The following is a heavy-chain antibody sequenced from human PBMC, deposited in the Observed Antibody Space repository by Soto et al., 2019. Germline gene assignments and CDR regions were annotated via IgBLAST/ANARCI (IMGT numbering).Heavy chain of an antibody. V-gene: IGHV4-59*08. J-gene: IGHJ5*02. CDR1: GGSISSYY. CDR2: IYYSGST. CDR3: ARGGIPTQNWFDP. Sequence: SETLSLTCTVSGGSISSYYWSWIRQPPGKGLEWIGYIYYSGSTNYNPSLKSRVTISVDTSKNQFSLKLSSVTAADTAVYYCARGGIPTQNWFDPWGQGTLVTVSS. D-gene: IGHD3-16*01.